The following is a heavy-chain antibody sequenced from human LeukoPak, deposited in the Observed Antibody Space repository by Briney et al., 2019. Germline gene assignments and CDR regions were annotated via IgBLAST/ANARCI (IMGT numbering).Heavy chain of an antibody. CDR3: ARALWFGELLSFDGMDV. V-gene: IGHV3-30*04. D-gene: IGHD3-10*01. Sequence: GGSLRLSCAASGFTFSSYAMHWVRQAPGKGLEWVAVISYDGSNKYYADSVKGRFTISRDNSKNTLYLQMSSLRAEDTAVYYCARALWFGELLSFDGMDVWGKGTTVTVSS. J-gene: IGHJ6*04. CDR2: ISYDGSNK. CDR1: GFTFSSYA.